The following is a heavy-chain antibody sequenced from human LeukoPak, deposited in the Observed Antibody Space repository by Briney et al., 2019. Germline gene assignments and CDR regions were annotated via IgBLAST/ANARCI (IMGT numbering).Heavy chain of an antibody. V-gene: IGHV4-59*12. D-gene: IGHD2-15*01. CDR3: ARRRYWSGGSCYGGFWFDY. CDR2: IYYSGST. J-gene: IGHJ4*02. Sequence: SETLSLTCTVSGGSISSYYWSWIRQPPGKGLEWIGCIYYSGSTNYNPSLKSRVTISVDTSKNQFSLKLSSVTAADTAVYYCARRRYWSGGSCYGGFWFDYWGQGTLVTVSS. CDR1: GGSISSYY.